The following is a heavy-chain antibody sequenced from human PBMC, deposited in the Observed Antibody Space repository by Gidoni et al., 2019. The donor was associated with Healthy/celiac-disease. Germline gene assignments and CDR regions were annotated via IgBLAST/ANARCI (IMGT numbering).Heavy chain of an antibody. CDR2: ISGSGGST. CDR1: GFTFSSYA. Sequence: EVQLLESGGGLVQPGGSLRLSCAASGFTFSSYAMSWVRQAPGKGLEWVSAISGSGGSTYYADSVKGRFTISRDNSKNTLYLQMNSLRAEDTAVYAGVGYGASLGHFDYWGQGTLVTVSS. CDR3: VGYGASLGHFDY. D-gene: IGHD5-12*01. J-gene: IGHJ4*02. V-gene: IGHV3-23*01.